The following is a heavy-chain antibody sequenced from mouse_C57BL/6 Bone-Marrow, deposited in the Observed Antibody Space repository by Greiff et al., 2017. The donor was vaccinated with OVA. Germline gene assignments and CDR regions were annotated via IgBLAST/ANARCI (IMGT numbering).Heavy chain of an antibody. Sequence: VQLQQPGAELVKPGASVKVSCKASGYTFTSYWMHWVKQRPGQGLEWIGRIHPSDSDTNSNQKFKGKATVTVDKSSSTAYMQLSSLTSEDSAVDYCAMGDYGAWFAYWGQGTLVTVSA. J-gene: IGHJ3*01. V-gene: IGHV1-74*01. CDR2: IHPSDSDT. CDR1: GYTFTSYW. CDR3: AMGDYGAWFAY. D-gene: IGHD2-4*01.